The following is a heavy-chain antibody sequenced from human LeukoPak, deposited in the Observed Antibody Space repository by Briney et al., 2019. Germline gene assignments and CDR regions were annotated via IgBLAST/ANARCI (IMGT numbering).Heavy chain of an antibody. V-gene: IGHV3-74*01. CDR3: AKDNTRGGFDI. Sequence: GGSLRLSCVASGFTFSTYWMHWVRQAPGKGGVWVSRINSDESRTNYADSVRGRFTPSRDHAKDTLYLQMNSLIAEDTAVYYCAKDNTRGGFDIWGQGTMVTVSS. J-gene: IGHJ3*02. CDR1: GFTFSTYW. CDR2: INSDESRT. D-gene: IGHD2-15*01.